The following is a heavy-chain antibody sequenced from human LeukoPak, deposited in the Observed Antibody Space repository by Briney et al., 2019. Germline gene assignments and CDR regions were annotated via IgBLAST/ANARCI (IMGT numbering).Heavy chain of an antibody. CDR2: ISGSGGST. CDR3: AKVGSSGWYWLNY. Sequence: PGGSLRLSCAASGFTFSSYAMSWVRQAPGKGLEWVSAISGSGGSTYYADSVKGRFTISRVKSKNTLYLQMNSLRAEDTAVYYCAKVGSSGWYWLNYWGQGTLVTVSS. J-gene: IGHJ4*02. D-gene: IGHD6-19*01. CDR1: GFTFSSYA. V-gene: IGHV3-23*01.